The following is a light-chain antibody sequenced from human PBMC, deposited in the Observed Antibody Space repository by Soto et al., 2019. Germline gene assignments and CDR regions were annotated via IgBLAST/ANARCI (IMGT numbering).Light chain of an antibody. V-gene: IGLV7-46*01. CDR1: TGAVTSGHY. J-gene: IGLJ1*01. Sequence: QAVVTQEPSVTVSPGGTVALTCGSSTGAVTSGHYPYWFQQKPGQAPRTLIYDTSNKHSWTPARFSGSLLGGKAALTLSGAQSEDEAEYYCLLSYSGALYVFGTGTKLTVL. CDR2: DTS. CDR3: LLSYSGALYV.